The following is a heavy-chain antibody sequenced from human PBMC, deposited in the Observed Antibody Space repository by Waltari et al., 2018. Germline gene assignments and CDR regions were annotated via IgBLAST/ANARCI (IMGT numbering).Heavy chain of an antibody. Sequence: QVQLVQSGAEVKKPGASVKVSCKASGYTFTSYDINWVRQATGQGLEWMGWMNPNSGNTGYAQKFQGRVTITRNTSISTAYMEPSSLRSEDTAVYYCARGSRSIAARPDDYWGQGTLVTVSS. D-gene: IGHD6-6*01. J-gene: IGHJ4*02. V-gene: IGHV1-8*03. CDR1: GYTFTSYD. CDR2: MNPNSGNT. CDR3: ARGSRSIAARPDDY.